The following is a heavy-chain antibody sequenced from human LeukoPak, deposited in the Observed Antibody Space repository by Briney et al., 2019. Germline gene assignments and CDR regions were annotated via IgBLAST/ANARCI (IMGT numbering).Heavy chain of an antibody. V-gene: IGHV1-69*13. Sequence: GASVKVSCKASGGTFSSYAISWVRQAPGQGLGWMGGIIPIFGTANYAQKFQGRVTITADESTSTAYMELSSLRSEDTAVYYCARGDDYVWGSSVDYWGQGTLVTVSS. CDR2: IIPIFGTA. D-gene: IGHD3-16*01. CDR1: GGTFSSYA. CDR3: ARGDDYVWGSSVDY. J-gene: IGHJ4*02.